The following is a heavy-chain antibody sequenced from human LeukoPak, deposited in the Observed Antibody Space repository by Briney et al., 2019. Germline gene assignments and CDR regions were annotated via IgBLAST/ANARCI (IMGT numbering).Heavy chain of an antibody. D-gene: IGHD6-19*01. CDR1: GVSFSGYY. V-gene: IGHV4-59*10. Sequence: SETLSLTCAVYGVSFSGYYWSWIRQPAGKGLEWIGRIYTSGSTNYNPSLKSRVTISVDPSNNQFFLKLSYVTAADPAVYCCARGGSGWNYYYYYMDVWGKGPTATISS. J-gene: IGHJ6*03. CDR3: ARGGSGWNYYYYYMDV. CDR2: IYTSGST.